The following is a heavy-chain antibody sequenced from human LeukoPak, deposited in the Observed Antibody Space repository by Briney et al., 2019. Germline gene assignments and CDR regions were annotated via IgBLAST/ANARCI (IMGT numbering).Heavy chain of an antibody. CDR2: INPNSGGT. CDR3: ARGGTIAARPSYYYYYMDV. CDR1: GYTFTGYY. D-gene: IGHD6-6*01. J-gene: IGHJ6*03. V-gene: IGHV1-2*02. Sequence: ASVKVSCKASGYTFTGYYIHWVRQAPGQGLEWMGWINPNSGGTNYAQKFQGRVTMTRDTSISTAYMELSRLRSDDTAVYYCARGGTIAARPSYYYYYMDVWGKGTTVTVSS.